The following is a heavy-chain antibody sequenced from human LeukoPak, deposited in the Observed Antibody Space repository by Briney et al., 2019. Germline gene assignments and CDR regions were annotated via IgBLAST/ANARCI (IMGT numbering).Heavy chain of an antibody. J-gene: IGHJ5*02. V-gene: IGHV6-1*01. CDR3: ARRLTQYDCFDP. CDR1: GDSVSSNSVT. CDR2: PYYRSTWYN. Sequence: SQILSLTCAISGDSVSSNSVTWNWIRQSPSRGLEWLGRPYYRSTWYNDYAVSVRGRITVNPDTSKNQFSLHLNSVTPEDTAVYYCARRLTQYDCFDPWGQGILVTVSS. D-gene: IGHD2-2*01.